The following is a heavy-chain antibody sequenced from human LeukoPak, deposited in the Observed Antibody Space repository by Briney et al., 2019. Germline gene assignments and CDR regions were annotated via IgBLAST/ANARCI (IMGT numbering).Heavy chain of an antibody. D-gene: IGHD4/OR15-4a*01. Sequence: GESLTLSCAASGFTFSNYWMHWVRQAPGKGLEWVAFIWYDGSNKYYADSVKGGFTISRDNSKNTQYLQMNSLRAEDTAVYYCARDGAAVGAFDYCGQGNLVTVSS. CDR3: ARDGAAVGAFDY. CDR2: IWYDGSNK. V-gene: IGHV3-33*08. J-gene: IGHJ4*02. CDR1: GFTFSNYW.